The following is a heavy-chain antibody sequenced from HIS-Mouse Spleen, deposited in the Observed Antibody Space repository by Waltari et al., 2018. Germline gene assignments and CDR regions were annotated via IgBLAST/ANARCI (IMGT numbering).Heavy chain of an antibody. J-gene: IGHJ4*02. Sequence: QLQLQESGPGLVKPSETLSLTCTVSGGSISSRSYYWGWIRQPPGKGLEWIGGIYYSGITYYTPSLKSRVTISVDTSKNQFSLKLSSVTAADTAVYYCARRRGWFDYWGQGTLVTVSS. CDR1: GGSISSRSYY. D-gene: IGHD6-19*01. CDR3: ARRRGWFDY. CDR2: IYYSGIT. V-gene: IGHV4-39*01.